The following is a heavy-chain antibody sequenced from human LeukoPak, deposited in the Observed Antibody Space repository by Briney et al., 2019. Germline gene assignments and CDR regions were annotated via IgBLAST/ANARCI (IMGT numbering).Heavy chain of an antibody. CDR3: AKWQGSICSSTSCSLPSCMDV. D-gene: IGHD2-2*01. J-gene: IGHJ6*03. CDR2: IFYSGST. CDR1: SGSISTSNYY. V-gene: IGHV4-39*07. Sequence: PSETLSLTCAVSSGSISTSNYYWGWVRQPPGKALEWIGNIFYSGSTYYSPSLKSRVTISLDTSRNQFSLTLSSVTAADTAVYYCAKWQGSICSSTSCSLPSCMDVWGKGTTVTISS.